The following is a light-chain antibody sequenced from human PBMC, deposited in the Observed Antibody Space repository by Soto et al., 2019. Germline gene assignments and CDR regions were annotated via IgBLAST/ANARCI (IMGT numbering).Light chain of an antibody. CDR2: ATD. CDR1: QTITNY. J-gene: IGKJ1*01. V-gene: IGKV1-39*01. CDR3: QQSYSTPWT. Sequence: DIQMTQSPSCLSASVGDRVTITCRASQTITNYLNWYQQQSGKAPKLLIYATDTLQSGVPSRFSGSGSGTDFTLTISTLQPEDFATYYCQQSYSTPWTFGQGTKVDIK.